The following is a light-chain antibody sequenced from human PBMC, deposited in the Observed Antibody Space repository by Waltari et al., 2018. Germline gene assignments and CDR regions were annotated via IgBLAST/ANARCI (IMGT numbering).Light chain of an antibody. CDR3: QLWDDTNNSGV. Sequence: HVVTQPPSVSVAPGKTARLTCEGENIETKSVNWYQQKAGQAPVLVMFYDSDWPSGIPERFSGSNSGNTATLTINWVEPGDEADYHCQLWDDTNNSGVFGGGTKLTVL. CDR2: YDS. J-gene: IGLJ3*02. V-gene: IGLV3-21*04. CDR1: NIETKS.